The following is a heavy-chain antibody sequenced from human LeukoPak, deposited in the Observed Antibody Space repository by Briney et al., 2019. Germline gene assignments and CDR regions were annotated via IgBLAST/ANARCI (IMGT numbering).Heavy chain of an antibody. D-gene: IGHD3-22*01. CDR1: GGSISSYY. J-gene: IGHJ3*02. Sequence: SETLSLTCTVSGGSISSYYWSWIRQPAGKGLEWIGRIYTSGSTNYNPSLKGRVTMSVDTSKNQFSLKLSSVTAADTAVYYCARDEADSSGYYYESAFDIWGQGTMVTVSS. CDR2: IYTSGST. V-gene: IGHV4-4*07. CDR3: ARDEADSSGYYYESAFDI.